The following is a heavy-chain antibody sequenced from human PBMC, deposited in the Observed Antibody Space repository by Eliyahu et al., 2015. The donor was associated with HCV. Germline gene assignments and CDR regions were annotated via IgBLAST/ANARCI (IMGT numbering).Heavy chain of an antibody. J-gene: IGHJ4*02. V-gene: IGHV5-51*03. Sequence: EVQLVQSGGEVKKPGESLKISWEGSGFNFVSQWNVXVRQVSGKGPEWVGTIYPGDSDTSYSPSFEGQVTISVDKSINTAYLHWNSLKTSDTAMYYCARQALLPSGGRYSFFDFWGQGTLVTVSS. CDR2: IYPGDSDT. CDR3: ARQALLPSGGRYSFFDF. D-gene: IGHD2-8*02. CDR1: GFNFVSQW.